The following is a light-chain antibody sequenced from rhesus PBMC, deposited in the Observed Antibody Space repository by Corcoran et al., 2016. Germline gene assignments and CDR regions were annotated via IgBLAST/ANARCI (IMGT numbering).Light chain of an antibody. CDR3: QKYSSSPLT. V-gene: IGKV3-53*01. CDR1: QSVSSY. Sequence: QVILTQSPATLSLSPGERATLSCRASQSVSSYLAWYQQQPGQAPRHLIYGASSRATGIPDRFRGSGSGTEVTRTISSLEPEDFAVYYCQKYSSSPLTFGGGTKVEIK. CDR2: GAS. J-gene: IGKJ4*01.